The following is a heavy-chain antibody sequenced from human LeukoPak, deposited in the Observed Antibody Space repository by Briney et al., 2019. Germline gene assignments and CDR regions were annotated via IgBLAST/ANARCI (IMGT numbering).Heavy chain of an antibody. CDR2: ISWNSGSI. V-gene: IGHV3-9*01. D-gene: IGHD1-14*01. Sequence: PGRSLRLSCAASGFTFDDYAMHWVRQPPGEGMEWVSGISWNSGSIGYADSVKGRFTISRDNAKNSLYLQMNSLRAEDTALYYCAKDIATGNRLYYFDYWGQGTLVTVSS. J-gene: IGHJ4*02. CDR1: GFTFDDYA. CDR3: AKDIATGNRLYYFDY.